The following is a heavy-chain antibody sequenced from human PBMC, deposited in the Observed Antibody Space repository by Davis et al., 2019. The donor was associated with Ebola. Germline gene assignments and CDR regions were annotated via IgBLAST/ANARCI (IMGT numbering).Heavy chain of an antibody. CDR2: IKQDGSEK. J-gene: IGHJ5*02. Sequence: GESLKISCAASGFTFSSYWMSWVRQAPGKGLEWVANIKQDGSEKYYVDSVKGRFTISRDNAKNSLYLQMNSLRAEDTAVYYCARDFVRGTWFDPWGQGTLVTVSS. CDR3: ARDFVRGTWFDP. V-gene: IGHV3-7*01. CDR1: GFTFSSYW. D-gene: IGHD3-16*01.